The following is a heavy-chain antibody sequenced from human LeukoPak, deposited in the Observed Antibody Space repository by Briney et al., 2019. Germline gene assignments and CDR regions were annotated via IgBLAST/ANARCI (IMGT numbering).Heavy chain of an antibody. D-gene: IGHD3-22*01. V-gene: IGHV3-23*01. CDR2: ISGSGGST. CDR1: GFTFSSYA. J-gene: IGHJ4*02. Sequence: GGSLRLSCAASGFTFSSYAMGWVRQAPGKGLEWVSAISGSGGSTYYADSVKGRFTISRDNSKNTLYLQMNSLRAEDTAVYYCAKDIGYYYDSSGYYYYFDYWGQGTLVTVSS. CDR3: AKDIGYYYDSSGYYYYFDY.